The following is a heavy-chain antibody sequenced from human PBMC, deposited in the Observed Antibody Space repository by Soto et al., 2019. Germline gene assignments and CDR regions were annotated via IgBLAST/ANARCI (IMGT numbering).Heavy chain of an antibody. CDR3: ARDRHNSGY. CDR2: IYYSGIT. Sequence: SETLSLTCTVSGGSITNYYWSWFRQPPGKGLECIRYIYYSGITNYNPSLTSRVTISVDPSKNQFSLKLRSVTSADTAVYYCARDRHNSGYWGQGTLVTVSS. V-gene: IGHV4-59*01. J-gene: IGHJ4*02. CDR1: GGSITNYY. D-gene: IGHD6-19*01.